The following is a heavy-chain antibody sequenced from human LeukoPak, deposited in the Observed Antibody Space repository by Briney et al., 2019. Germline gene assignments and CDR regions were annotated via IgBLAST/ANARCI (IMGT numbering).Heavy chain of an antibody. J-gene: IGHJ4*02. Sequence: PGGSLRLSCAASGFTFSSYSMNWVRQAPGKGLEWVANIKEDGSEKYYVDSVKGRFTTSRDNAKNSLHLQMNSLRAEDTAVYYCARDRNTDFWSGYYTNYFDSWGQGTLVTVSS. CDR2: IKEDGSEK. V-gene: IGHV3-7*01. D-gene: IGHD3-3*01. CDR3: ARDRNTDFWSGYYTNYFDS. CDR1: GFTFSSYS.